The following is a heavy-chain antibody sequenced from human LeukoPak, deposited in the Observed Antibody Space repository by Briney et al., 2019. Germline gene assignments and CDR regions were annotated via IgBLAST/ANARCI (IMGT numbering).Heavy chain of an antibody. CDR2: IYYSGST. CDR1: GGSISSSSYY. V-gene: IGHV4-39*07. Sequence: SETLSLTCIVSGGSISSSSYYWGWIRQPPGKGLEWIGSIYYSGSTYYNPSLKSRVAISVDTSKNQFSLKLSSVTAADTAVYYCARERIAAAGVTMIVVVITGFDYWGQGTLVTVSS. J-gene: IGHJ4*02. CDR3: ARERIAAAGVTMIVVVITGFDY. D-gene: IGHD3-22*01.